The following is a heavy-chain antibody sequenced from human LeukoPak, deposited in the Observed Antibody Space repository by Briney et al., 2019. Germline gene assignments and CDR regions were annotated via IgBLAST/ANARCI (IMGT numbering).Heavy chain of an antibody. J-gene: IGHJ4*02. CDR1: GFTFSSYA. CDR2: ISGSGGGT. CDR3: AKVRMVRGLVDY. Sequence: PGGSLRLSCVVSGFTFSSYAMSWVRQAPGKGPEWVSAISGSGGGTYYADSVKGRFTISRDNSKNTLYLQMNSLRAEDTAVYYCAKVRMVRGLVDYWGQGTLVTVSS. V-gene: IGHV3-23*01. D-gene: IGHD3-10*01.